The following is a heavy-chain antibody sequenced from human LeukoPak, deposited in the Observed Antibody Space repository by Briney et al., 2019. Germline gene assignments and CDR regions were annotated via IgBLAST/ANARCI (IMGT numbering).Heavy chain of an antibody. V-gene: IGHV3-11*06. J-gene: IGHJ4*02. CDR3: ARVYSSSFVSV. Sequence: GGSLRLSCAASGFTFSDYYISWIRQAPGKGLEWVSYISSSSSYTNYADSVKGRFTISRDNAKNTLYLQMNSLRAEDTAVYYCARVYSSSFVSVWGQGTLVTVSS. D-gene: IGHD6-13*01. CDR1: GFTFSDYY. CDR2: ISSSSSYT.